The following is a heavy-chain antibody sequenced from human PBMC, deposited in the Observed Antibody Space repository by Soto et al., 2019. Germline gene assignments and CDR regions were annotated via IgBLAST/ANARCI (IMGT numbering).Heavy chain of an antibody. Sequence: SVKVSCKASGGTFSSYAISWVRQAPGQGLEWMGGIIPIFGTANYAQKFQGRVTITADESTSTAYMELSSLRSEDTAVYYCAREITRDYDFHGMDVWGQGTTVTVSS. CDR2: IIPIFGTA. D-gene: IGHD3-3*01. J-gene: IGHJ6*02. CDR1: GGTFSSYA. CDR3: AREITRDYDFHGMDV. V-gene: IGHV1-69*13.